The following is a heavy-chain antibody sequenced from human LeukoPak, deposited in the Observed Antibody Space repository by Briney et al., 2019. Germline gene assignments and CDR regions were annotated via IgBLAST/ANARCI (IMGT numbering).Heavy chain of an antibody. Sequence: GASVKVSCKASGGTFSSYAISWVRQAPGQGLEWXGGIIPIFGTANYAQKFQGRVTITADESTSTAYMELSSLRSEDTAVYYCARVSDSSGWSSDYWGQGTLVTVSS. D-gene: IGHD6-19*01. CDR1: GGTFSSYA. J-gene: IGHJ4*02. CDR2: IIPIFGTA. V-gene: IGHV1-69*13. CDR3: ARVSDSSGWSSDY.